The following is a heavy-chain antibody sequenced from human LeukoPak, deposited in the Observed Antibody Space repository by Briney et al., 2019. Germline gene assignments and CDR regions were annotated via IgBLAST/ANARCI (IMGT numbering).Heavy chain of an antibody. CDR2: INPNSGGT. J-gene: IGHJ4*02. V-gene: IGHV1-2*02. CDR1: GYTFTGYY. D-gene: IGHD4-17*01. Sequence: ASAKVSCKASGYTFTGYYIHWVRQAPGQGLEWMGWINPNSGGTNYAQKFQGRVTMTRDTSISTAYMELSRLRSDDTAVYYCARVRPTVTSKGDFDYWGQGTLVTVSS. CDR3: ARVRPTVTSKGDFDY.